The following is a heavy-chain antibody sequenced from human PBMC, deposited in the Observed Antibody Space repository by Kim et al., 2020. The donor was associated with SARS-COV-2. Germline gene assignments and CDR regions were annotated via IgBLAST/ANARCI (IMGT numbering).Heavy chain of an antibody. J-gene: IGHJ4*02. CDR1: GYTFTSYG. CDR2: ISAYNGNT. CDR3: AREEDDFWSGYAVY. Sequence: ASVKVSCKASGYTFTSYGISWVRQAPGQGLEWMGWISAYNGNTNYAQKLQGRVTMTTDTSTSTAYMELRSLRSDDTAVYYCAREEDDFWSGYAVYWGQGTLVPVSS. D-gene: IGHD3-3*01. V-gene: IGHV1-18*01.